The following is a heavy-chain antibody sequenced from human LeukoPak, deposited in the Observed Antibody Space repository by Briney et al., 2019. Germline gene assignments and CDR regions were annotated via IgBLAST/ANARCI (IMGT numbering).Heavy chain of an antibody. J-gene: IGHJ3*02. Sequence: GATVKISCKAFGYTFTDYYIHWVKEAPGKGLEWMGRVDPEDGETTYAEKFQGRVTITADTSTDTAYMELNNLRSEDTAVYYCARLYYDILTGPIGGDAFDIWGQGTMVTVSS. CDR2: VDPEDGET. V-gene: IGHV1-69-2*01. CDR1: GYTFTDYY. D-gene: IGHD3-9*01. CDR3: ARLYYDILTGPIGGDAFDI.